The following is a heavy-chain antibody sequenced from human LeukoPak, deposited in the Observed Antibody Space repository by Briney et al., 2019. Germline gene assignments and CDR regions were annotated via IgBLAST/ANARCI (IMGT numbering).Heavy chain of an antibody. CDR3: ARGDYCSGGSCYGYYFDY. Sequence: ASLKVSCKASGYTFTGYYMHWVRHAPGRGLEWIGWINPNSGGTNYAQKFQGWVTMTRDTYISTAYMELSRVGSDDTAVYYCARGDYCSGGSCYGYYFDYWGQGTLVTVSS. V-gene: IGHV1-2*04. CDR2: INPNSGGT. CDR1: GYTFTGYY. J-gene: IGHJ4*02. D-gene: IGHD2-15*01.